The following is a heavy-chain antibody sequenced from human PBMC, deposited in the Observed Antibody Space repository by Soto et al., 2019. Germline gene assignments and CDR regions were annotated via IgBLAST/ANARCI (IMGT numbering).Heavy chain of an antibody. Sequence: DSLKISCKGSGYSFTSYWISWVRQMPGKGLEWMGRIDPSDSYTNYSPSFQGHVTISADKSISTAYLQWSSLKASDTAMYYCEGQHSSGRAFDAFDIWGQGTMVTVS. CDR1: GYSFTSYW. D-gene: IGHD6-19*01. CDR2: IDPSDSYT. J-gene: IGHJ3*02. V-gene: IGHV5-10-1*01. CDR3: EGQHSSGRAFDAFDI.